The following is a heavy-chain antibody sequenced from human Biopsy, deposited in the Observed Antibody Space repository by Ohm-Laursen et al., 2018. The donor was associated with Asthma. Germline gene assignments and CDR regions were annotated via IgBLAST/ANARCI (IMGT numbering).Heavy chain of an antibody. CDR3: ARHWDWGSFFDY. CDR1: GGSMSSSSYY. V-gene: IGHV4-39*01. CDR2: ISYTGST. D-gene: IGHD7-27*01. Sequence: TLSLTCAVSGGSMSSSSYYWGWIRQPPGKGLEWMGSISYTGSTYHNPSLKSRVTISVTTSKNHSSLKLSSVTAADTAVYYCARHWDWGSFFDYWGQGTPVTVSS. J-gene: IGHJ4*02.